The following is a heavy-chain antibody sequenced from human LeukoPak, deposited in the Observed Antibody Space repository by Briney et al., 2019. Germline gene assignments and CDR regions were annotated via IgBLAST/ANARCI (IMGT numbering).Heavy chain of an antibody. CDR3: AKDPHRLAYFGVTYFDY. D-gene: IGHD3-16*01. J-gene: IGHJ4*02. Sequence: PGGSLRLSCAASGFTFSSYSMNWVRQAPGKGLEWVSCISSSSSYIYYADSLKGRFTISRDNSKNTLYLQMNSLRAEDTAVYYCAKDPHRLAYFGVTYFDYWGQGTLVTVSS. V-gene: IGHV3-21*01. CDR1: GFTFSSYS. CDR2: ISSSSSYI.